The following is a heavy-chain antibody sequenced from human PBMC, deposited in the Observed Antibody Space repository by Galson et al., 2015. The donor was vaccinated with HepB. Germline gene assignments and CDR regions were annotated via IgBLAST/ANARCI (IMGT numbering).Heavy chain of an antibody. CDR3: ARSFGGPTVPLKYGLDV. J-gene: IGHJ6*02. Sequence: QSGAEVKKPGESLRISCKASGYTFTGYYMHWIRQAPGQGLEWMAWINPKSGVTKYAQKFQGRVTLTRDSSRSTAYMELSSLSSDDTAVYYCARSFGGPTVPLKYGLDVWGQGTTVTVFS. CDR2: INPKSGVT. CDR1: GYTFTGYY. D-gene: IGHD3-16*01. V-gene: IGHV1-2*02.